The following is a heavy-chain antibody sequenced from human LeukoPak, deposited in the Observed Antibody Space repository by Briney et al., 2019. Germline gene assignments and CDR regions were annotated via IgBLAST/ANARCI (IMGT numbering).Heavy chain of an antibody. CDR3: ARARVSAPYYYYYYMDV. V-gene: IGHV1-69*05. Sequence: GASVKVSCKASGGTFSSYAISWVRQAPGQGLEWMGGIIPIFGTANYAQKFQGRVTITTDESTSTAYMELSSLRSEDTAAYYCARARVSAPYYYYYYMDVGGKGTTVTVSS. J-gene: IGHJ6*03. D-gene: IGHD2-2*01. CDR2: IIPIFGTA. CDR1: GGTFSSYA.